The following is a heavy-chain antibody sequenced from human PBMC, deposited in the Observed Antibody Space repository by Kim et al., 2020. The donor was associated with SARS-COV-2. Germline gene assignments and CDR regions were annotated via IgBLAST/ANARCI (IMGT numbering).Heavy chain of an antibody. D-gene: IGHD1-26*01. J-gene: IGHJ3*02. CDR2: IRSKVNSYAT. V-gene: IGHV3-73*01. CDR3: ARGPPNSGSYWDALDI. Sequence: GGSLRLSCAASGFTFSDSAMHWVRQASGKGLEWVGRIRSKVNSYATVYAVSVEGRFTISRDDSKYTAYLQMDSLKTEDTAVYYCARGPPNSGSYWDALDIWGQGTMVTVS. CDR1: GFTFSDSA.